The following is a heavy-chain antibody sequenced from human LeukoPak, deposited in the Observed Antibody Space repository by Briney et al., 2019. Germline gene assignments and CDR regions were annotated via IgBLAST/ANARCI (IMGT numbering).Heavy chain of an antibody. D-gene: IGHD2/OR15-2a*01. CDR2: IYYSGST. V-gene: IGHV4-59*01. Sequence: SETMSLTCTVSGGSISSYYWSWIRQPPGKGLEWIGYIYYSGSTNYNPSLKSRVTISVDTSKNQFSLKLSSVTAADTAVYYCARMRGTTLFDYWGQGTLVTVSS. J-gene: IGHJ4*02. CDR3: ARMRGTTLFDY. CDR1: GGSISSYY.